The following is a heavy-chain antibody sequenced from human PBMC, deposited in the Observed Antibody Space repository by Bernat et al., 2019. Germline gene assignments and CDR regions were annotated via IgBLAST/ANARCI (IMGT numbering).Heavy chain of an antibody. V-gene: IGHV3-30-3*01. CDR2: ISYDGSNK. J-gene: IGHJ6*02. CDR1: GFTFSSYA. D-gene: IGHD5-12*01. CDR3: AREGYGDIVAKYYYYYYGMDV. Sequence: QVQLVESGGGVVQPGRSLRLSCAASGFTFSSYAMHWVRQAPGKGLEWVAVISYDGSNKYYADSVKGRFTISRDNSKNTLYLQMNSLRAEDTAVYYCAREGYGDIVAKYYYYYYGMDVWGQGTTVTVSS.